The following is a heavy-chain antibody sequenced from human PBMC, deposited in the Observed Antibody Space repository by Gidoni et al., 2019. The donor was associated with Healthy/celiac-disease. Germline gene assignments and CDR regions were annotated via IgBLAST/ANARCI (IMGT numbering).Heavy chain of an antibody. CDR1: GFTLGDYY. Sequence: QVQLVESGGGLVKPGGSLRLSCAASGFTLGDYYMSWIRQARGKGLEWVSKISSSRSYTNYADSVKGRFTISRDNAKNSLYLQINSLRAEDTAVYYCARTSNYGFDYWGQGTLVTVSS. J-gene: IGHJ4*02. CDR2: ISSSRSYT. D-gene: IGHD3-10*01. CDR3: ARTSNYGFDY. V-gene: IGHV3-11*06.